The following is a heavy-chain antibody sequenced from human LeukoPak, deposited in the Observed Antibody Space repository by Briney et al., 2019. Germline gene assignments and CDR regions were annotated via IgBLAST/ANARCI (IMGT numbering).Heavy chain of an antibody. D-gene: IGHD3-3*02. Sequence: GGSLRLSCAASGFTFSSYSMNWVRQAPGKGLEWVSSISSSSSYIYYADSVKGRFTISRDNAKNSLYLQMNSLRAEDTALYYCARDGHFETGFDYWGQGTLVTVSS. CDR2: ISSSSSYI. CDR3: ARDGHFETGFDY. V-gene: IGHV3-21*01. CDR1: GFTFSSYS. J-gene: IGHJ4*02.